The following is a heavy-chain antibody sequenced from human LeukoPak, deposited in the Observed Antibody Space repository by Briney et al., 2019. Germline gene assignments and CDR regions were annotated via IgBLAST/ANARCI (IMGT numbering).Heavy chain of an antibody. CDR1: GFTFSTYW. CDR2: INQDGSVK. J-gene: IGHJ4*02. V-gene: IGHV3-7*04. CDR3: ARNMGDY. D-gene: IGHD2/OR15-2a*01. Sequence: GGSLRLSCTASGFTFSTYWMTWVRQAPGKGLEWVANINQDGSVKNYVDSVKGRFTISRDNAKNSLYLQMNSLRAEDTAVYYCARNMGDYWGQGTLVTVSS.